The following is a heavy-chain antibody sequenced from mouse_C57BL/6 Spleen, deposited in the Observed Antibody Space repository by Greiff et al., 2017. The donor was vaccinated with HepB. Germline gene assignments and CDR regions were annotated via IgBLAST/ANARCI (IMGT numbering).Heavy chain of an antibody. D-gene: IGHD1-1*01. J-gene: IGHJ2*01. Sequence: EVQLQQSGPELVKPGDSVKISCKASGYSFTGYFMNWVMQSHGKSLEWIGRINPYNGDTYYNQKFKGKATLTVDKSSSTAHMELRSLTSEDSAVYYCAKGTTVVENYFDYWGQGTTLTVSS. V-gene: IGHV1-20*01. CDR3: AKGTTVVENYFDY. CDR1: GYSFTGYF. CDR2: INPYNGDT.